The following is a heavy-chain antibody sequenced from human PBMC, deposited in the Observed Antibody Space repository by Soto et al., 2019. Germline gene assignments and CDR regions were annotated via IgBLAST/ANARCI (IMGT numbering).Heavy chain of an antibody. CDR2: IYYSGRT. D-gene: IGHD6-13*01. Sequence: SETLSLTCAVSGGSISSTNWGWIRQPPGKGLEWIASIYYSGRTHNNPALKSRVTMSIDTYTNQFSLKMNSVTAADTAVYYCARHEGGAAADRPLDYWGQGTLVTVSS. J-gene: IGHJ4*02. CDR1: GGSISSTN. CDR3: ARHEGGAAADRPLDY. V-gene: IGHV4-39*01.